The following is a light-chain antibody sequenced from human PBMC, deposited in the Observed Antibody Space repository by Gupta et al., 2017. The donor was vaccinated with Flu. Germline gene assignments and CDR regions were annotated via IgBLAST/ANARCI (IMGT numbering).Light chain of an antibody. Sequence: LPQPPSVATGFTPTATLTCTGNTNNVGKHGATWRQQHQGHPPKLLCYRNDNRPPGIAERFSASTSGNTAALTITGLQAEEEADYYCSACDTSLSAWVFGGGTRLTVL. CDR2: RND. CDR3: SACDTSLSAWV. J-gene: IGLJ3*02. CDR1: TNNVGKHG. V-gene: IGLV10-54*04.